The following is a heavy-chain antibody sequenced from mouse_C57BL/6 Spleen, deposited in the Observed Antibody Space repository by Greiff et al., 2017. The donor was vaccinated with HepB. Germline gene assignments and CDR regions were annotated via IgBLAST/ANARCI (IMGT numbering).Heavy chain of an antibody. V-gene: IGHV1-52*01. D-gene: IGHD4-1*01. Sequence: QVQLKQPGAELVRPGSSVKLSCKASGYTFTSYWMHWVKQRPIQGLEWIGNIDPSDSETHYNQKFKDKATLTVDKSSSTAYMQLSSLTSEDSAVYYCALGRGYAMDYWGQGTSVTVSS. CDR1: GYTFTSYW. J-gene: IGHJ4*01. CDR2: IDPSDSET. CDR3: ALGRGYAMDY.